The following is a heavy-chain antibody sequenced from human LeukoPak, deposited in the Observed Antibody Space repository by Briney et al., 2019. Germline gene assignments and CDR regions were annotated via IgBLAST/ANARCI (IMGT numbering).Heavy chain of an antibody. CDR2: IKQDGSEK. CDR1: GFTFSNYW. V-gene: IGHV3-7*01. CDR3: ARDSRTGRYHDY. J-gene: IGHJ4*02. Sequence: GGSLRLSCAVSGFTFSNYWMSWVRQTPEKGLEWVANIKQDGSEKYYVDSVKGRFTFSRDNTKNSLYLEMNSLRAEGTAVYYCARDSRTGRYHDYWGQGTLVTVSS. D-gene: IGHD6-19*01.